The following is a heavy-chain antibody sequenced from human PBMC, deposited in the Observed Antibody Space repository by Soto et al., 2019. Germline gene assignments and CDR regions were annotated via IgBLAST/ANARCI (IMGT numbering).Heavy chain of an antibody. J-gene: IGHJ4*02. V-gene: IGHV3-33*01. D-gene: IGHD5-12*01. CDR1: GFTFSSYG. CDR3: ARGGGYSGYDLDY. Sequence: QVQLVESGGGVVQPGRSLRLSCAASGFTFSSYGMHWVRQAPGKGLEWVAVIWYDGSNKYYADSVKGRFTISRDNSQNPLYPQMNSLTAEGTAVYYCARGGGYSGYDLDYWGQGTLVTVSS. CDR2: IWYDGSNK.